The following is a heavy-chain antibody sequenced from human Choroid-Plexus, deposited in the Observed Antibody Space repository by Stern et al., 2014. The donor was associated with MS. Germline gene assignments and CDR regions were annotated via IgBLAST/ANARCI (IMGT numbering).Heavy chain of an antibody. CDR3: AKDRQYLTYFFDH. Sequence: VQLLASGGGVVQPGRPLRLSCVASGFTFGSCAMHWVRQAPGKGLEWVGGVSHDGSYKYYADSVKGRFTISRDNSQNTLYMQMSSLRPEDTAVYYCAKDRQYLTYFFDHWGQGSLVTVSS. J-gene: IGHJ5*02. V-gene: IGHV3-30*18. CDR2: VSHDGSYK. CDR1: GFTFGSCA. D-gene: IGHD2/OR15-2a*01.